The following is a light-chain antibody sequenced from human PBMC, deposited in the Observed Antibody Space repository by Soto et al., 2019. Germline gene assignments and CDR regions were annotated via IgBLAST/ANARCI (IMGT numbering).Light chain of an antibody. Sequence: QSALTQPASVSGSPGQSITISCTGTSSDVGGYNYVSWYQQHPGKAPKLMIYEVSNRPSGVSNRFSGSKSGNTASLTISGLQAEVEVDYFSSSYTSSSTRVFGGGTQLTVL. J-gene: IGLJ3*02. CDR1: SSDVGGYNY. V-gene: IGLV2-14*01. CDR3: SSYTSSSTRV. CDR2: EVS.